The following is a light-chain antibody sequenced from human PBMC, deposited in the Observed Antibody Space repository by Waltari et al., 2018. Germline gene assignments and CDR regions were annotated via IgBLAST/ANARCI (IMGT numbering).Light chain of an antibody. CDR3: CSSADTSTYV. J-gene: IGLJ1*01. CDR2: DVY. Sequence: QSALTQPRPVPGPPGQSITISCTGTSSDAGNSNYFSWYQQHTGKAPKVIIYDVYKRPSGVPDRFSGSKSGNTASLTISGLQAEDGADYYCCSSADTSTYVFGTGTQVLVL. CDR1: SSDAGNSNY. V-gene: IGLV2-11*01.